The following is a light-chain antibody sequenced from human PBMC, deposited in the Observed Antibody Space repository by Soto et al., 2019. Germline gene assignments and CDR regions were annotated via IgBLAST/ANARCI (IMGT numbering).Light chain of an antibody. J-gene: IGLJ3*02. V-gene: IGLV2-23*02. CDR2: EVS. Sequence: QSALTQPASVSGSPGQSITISCTGTGSDVGSYILVSWYQQHPGKAPKLIIYEVSERPSVVSDRFSGYKSDNTASLTISGLQAEDEDDYYCCSDAGGTSCVFGGGTTVTVL. CDR1: GSDVGSYIL. CDR3: CSDAGGTSCV.